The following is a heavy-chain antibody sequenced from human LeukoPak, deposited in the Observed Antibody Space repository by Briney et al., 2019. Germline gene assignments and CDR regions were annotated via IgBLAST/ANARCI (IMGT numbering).Heavy chain of an antibody. J-gene: IGHJ4*02. D-gene: IGHD6-19*01. CDR2: ISGSGGST. CDR3: AKDGGSGIAVAGTLFDY. V-gene: IGHV3-23*01. CDR1: GFTFGSYA. Sequence: GGSLRLSCAVSGFTFGSYAMSWVRQAPGKGLEWVSAISGSGGSTYYADSVKGRFTISRDNSKNTLYLQMNSLRAEDTAVYYCAKDGGSGIAVAGTLFDYWGQGTLVTVSS.